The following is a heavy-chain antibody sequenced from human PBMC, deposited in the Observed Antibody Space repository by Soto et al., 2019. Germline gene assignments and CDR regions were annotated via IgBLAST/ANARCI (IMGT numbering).Heavy chain of an antibody. D-gene: IGHD4-4*01. Sequence: SVKVSCKAAGYTYSGDIGGRGILTTEKGLEWVGRIIPILGTANYAQKFQGRVKITADKSTSTAYMELSSLRSEDTAVYYCARDGPTTVTPEFDYWAQGTLVTRYS. J-gene: IGHJ4*02. V-gene: IGHV1-69*08. CDR2: IIPILGTA. CDR1: GYTYSGDI. CDR3: ARDGPTTVTPEFDY.